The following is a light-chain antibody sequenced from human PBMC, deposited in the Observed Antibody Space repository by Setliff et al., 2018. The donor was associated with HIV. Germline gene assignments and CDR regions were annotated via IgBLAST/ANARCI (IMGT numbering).Light chain of an antibody. V-gene: IGKV3-20*01. CDR3: QQYGNSPET. Sequence: EIVLTQSPGTLSLSPGERVTLSCRASQSVSSNYLAWYQQKPGQAPRLLIYGASSRATGIPDRFSGSGSGTDFTLIISRLEPEDFAVYHCQQYGNSPETFGQGTK. CDR2: GAS. J-gene: IGKJ1*01. CDR1: QSVSSNY.